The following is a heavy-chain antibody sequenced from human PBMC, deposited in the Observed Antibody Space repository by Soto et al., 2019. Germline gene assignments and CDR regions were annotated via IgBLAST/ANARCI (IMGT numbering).Heavy chain of an antibody. CDR3: AKEPMVDYDFWSGFDY. Sequence: PGGSLRLSCAASGFTFSSYGMHWVRQAPGKGLEWVAVISYDGSNKYYADSVKGRFTISRDNSKNTLYLQMNSLRAEDTAVYYCAKEPMVDYDFWSGFDYWGQGTLVTVS. V-gene: IGHV3-30*18. D-gene: IGHD3-3*01. CDR1: GFTFSSYG. CDR2: ISYDGSNK. J-gene: IGHJ4*02.